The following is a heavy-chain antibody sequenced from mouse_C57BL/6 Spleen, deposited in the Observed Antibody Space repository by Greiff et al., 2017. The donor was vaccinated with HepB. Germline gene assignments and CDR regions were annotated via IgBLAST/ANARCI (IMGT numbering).Heavy chain of an antibody. CDR1: GFTFSDYG. CDR3: ARGTTDWYFDV. D-gene: IGHD1-1*01. J-gene: IGHJ1*03. Sequence: EVKVVESGGGLVQPGGSLKLSCAASGFTFSDYGMAWVRQAPRKGPEWVAFISNLAYSIYYADTVTGRFTISRENAKNTLYLEMSSLRSEDTAMYYCARGTTDWYFDVWGTVTTVTVSS. V-gene: IGHV5-15*01. CDR2: ISNLAYSI.